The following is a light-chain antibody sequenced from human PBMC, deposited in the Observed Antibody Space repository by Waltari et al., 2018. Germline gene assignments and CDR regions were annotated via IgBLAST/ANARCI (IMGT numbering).Light chain of an antibody. CDR1: GSNVGGYEL. CDR2: DVK. CDR3: SSYGGRSTVV. J-gene: IGLJ2*01. Sequence: QSTLTQPASVSGSPGHSLSISCSGTGSNVGGYELVAWYHQVPGNVPKRIIYDVKRPPSGVSSRVSGSKSGDTAALIISGLQAEDEGDYYCSSYGGRSTVVFGGGTRVTVL. V-gene: IGLV2-23*02.